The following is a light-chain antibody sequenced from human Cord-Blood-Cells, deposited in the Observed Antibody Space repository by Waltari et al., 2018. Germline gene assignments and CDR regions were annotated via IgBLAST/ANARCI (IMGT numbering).Light chain of an antibody. CDR2: EGS. CDR1: SSDVGSYNF. CDR3: CSYAGSSNWV. Sequence: QSALTQPASLSGSPGQSITISCPGTSSDVGSYNFVSWYQQHPGKAPKLMLYEGSKRPSGVSNRFSGSKSGNTASLTISGLQAEDEADYYCCSYAGSSNWVFGGGTKLTVL. V-gene: IGLV2-23*01. J-gene: IGLJ3*02.